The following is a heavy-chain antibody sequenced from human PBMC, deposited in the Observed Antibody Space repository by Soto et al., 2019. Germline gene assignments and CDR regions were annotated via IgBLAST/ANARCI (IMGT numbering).Heavy chain of an antibody. V-gene: IGHV3-30-3*01. CDR3: ARDSLRYSSSWPQY. CDR1: GFTFSSYA. J-gene: IGHJ4*02. D-gene: IGHD6-13*01. CDR2: ISYDGSNK. Sequence: SLRLSCAASGFTFSSYAMHWVRQAPGKGLEWVAVISYDGSNKYYADSVKGRFTISRDNSKNTLYLQMNSLRAEDTAVYYCARDSLRYSSSWPQYWGQGTLVTVSS.